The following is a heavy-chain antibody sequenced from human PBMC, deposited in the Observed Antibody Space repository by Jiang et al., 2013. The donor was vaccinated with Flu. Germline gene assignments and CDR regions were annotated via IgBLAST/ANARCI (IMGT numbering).Heavy chain of an antibody. CDR3: ARDYGIAVAGTRAAYYYYGMDV. V-gene: IGHV6-1*01. D-gene: IGHD6-19*01. CDR2: TYYRSKWYN. Sequence: QTLSLTCAISGDSVSSNSAAWNWIRQSPSRGLEWLGRTYYRSKWYNDYAVSVKSRITINPDTSKNQFSLQLNSVTPEDTAVYYCARDYGIAVAGTRAAYYYYGMDVWGQGTTVTVSS. J-gene: IGHJ6*02. CDR1: GDSVSSNSAA.